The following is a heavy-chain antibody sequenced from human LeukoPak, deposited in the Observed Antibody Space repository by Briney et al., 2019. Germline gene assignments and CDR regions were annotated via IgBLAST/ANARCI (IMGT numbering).Heavy chain of an antibody. D-gene: IGHD1-26*01. J-gene: IGHJ6*03. Sequence: SVKVSCKASGGTFSSYAISWVRQAPGQGLEWMGGIIPIFGTANYAQKIQGRVTITTDESTSTAYMELSSLRSEDTAVYYCADGGATGGCYMDVWGKGTTVTVSS. CDR3: ADGGATGGCYMDV. CDR1: GGTFSSYA. V-gene: IGHV1-69*05. CDR2: IIPIFGTA.